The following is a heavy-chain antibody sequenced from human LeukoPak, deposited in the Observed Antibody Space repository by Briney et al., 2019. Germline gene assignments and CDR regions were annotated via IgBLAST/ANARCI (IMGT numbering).Heavy chain of an antibody. V-gene: IGHV1-2*02. CDR3: ARDYVFYYFDY. CDR2: INPNSGGT. Sequence: ASVKVSCKAPGYTFAGYYMHWVRQAPGQGLEWMGWINPNSGGTNYAQKFQGRVTMTRDTSISTAYMELSRLRSDDTAVYYCARDYVFYYFDYWGQGTLVTVSS. J-gene: IGHJ4*02. D-gene: IGHD3-16*01. CDR1: GYTFAGYY.